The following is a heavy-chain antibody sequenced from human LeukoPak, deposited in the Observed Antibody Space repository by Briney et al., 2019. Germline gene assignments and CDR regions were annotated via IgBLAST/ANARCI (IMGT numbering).Heavy chain of an antibody. CDR3: AKGAGYSSNWNFDY. CDR2: ISGRGDST. Sequence: GGSLRLSCAASGFTFSSCWMSWVRQAPGKGLEWVSTISGRGDSTYYADSVKGRFTISRDNSKNTLYLQMNSLRLEDTAGYYCAKGAGYSSNWNFDYWGQGTLVTVSS. J-gene: IGHJ4*02. V-gene: IGHV3-23*01. D-gene: IGHD6-13*01. CDR1: GFTFSSCW.